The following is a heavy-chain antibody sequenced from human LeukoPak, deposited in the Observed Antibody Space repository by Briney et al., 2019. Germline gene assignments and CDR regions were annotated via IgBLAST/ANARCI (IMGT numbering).Heavy chain of an antibody. CDR3: AKSGSGSYYGFFAY. CDR2: VSWNSGSI. CDR1: GFTFDDYG. D-gene: IGHD1-26*01. J-gene: IGHJ4*02. V-gene: IGHV3-9*01. Sequence: GRSLRLSCAASGFTFDDYGMTWVRQAPGKGLEWVSGVSWNSGSIGYADSVKGRFTISRDNAKNSLYLQMNSLRAEDTALYYCAKSGSGSYYGFFAYWGQGTLVTVSS.